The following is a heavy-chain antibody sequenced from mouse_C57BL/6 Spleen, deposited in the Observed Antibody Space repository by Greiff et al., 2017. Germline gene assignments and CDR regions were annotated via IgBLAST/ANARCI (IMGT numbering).Heavy chain of an antibody. CDR1: GFTFSSYA. CDR2: ISDGGSYT. CDR3: ARDYYGSRWYFDV. V-gene: IGHV5-4*01. D-gene: IGHD1-1*01. Sequence: EVMLVESGGGLVKPGGSLKLSCAASGFTFSSYAMSWVRQTPEKRLEWVATISDGGSYTYYPDNVKGRFTISRDNAKNNLYLQMSHLKSEDTAMYYCARDYYGSRWYFDVWGTGTTVTVSS. J-gene: IGHJ1*03.